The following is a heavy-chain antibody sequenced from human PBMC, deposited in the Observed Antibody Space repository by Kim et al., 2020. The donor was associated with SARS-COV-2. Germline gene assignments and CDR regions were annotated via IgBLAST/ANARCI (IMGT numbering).Heavy chain of an antibody. CDR3: ARNDYGDFYFDY. J-gene: IGHJ4*02. V-gene: IGHV3-30*07. D-gene: IGHD4-17*01. Sequence: GKGPFTITRDKSKNTLDLQMNSLRAEDTAVYYCARNDYGDFYFDYWGQGTLVTVSS.